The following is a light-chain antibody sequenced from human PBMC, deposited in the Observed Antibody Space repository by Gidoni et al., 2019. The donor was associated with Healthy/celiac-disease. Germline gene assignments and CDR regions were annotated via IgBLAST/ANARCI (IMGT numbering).Light chain of an antibody. CDR1: QSVSSN. Sequence: EIVMTQSPATLSVPPGERATLSCRASQSVSSNLAWYQQKPGQAPRLLIYGASTRATGIPARFSGSGAGTEFTLTISSLQSEEFAVYYCQQYNNWPPFTFGPGTKVDIK. CDR2: GAS. J-gene: IGKJ3*01. V-gene: IGKV3-15*01. CDR3: QQYNNWPPFT.